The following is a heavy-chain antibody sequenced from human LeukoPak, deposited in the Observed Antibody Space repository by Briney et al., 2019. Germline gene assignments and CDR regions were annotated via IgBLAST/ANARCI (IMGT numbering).Heavy chain of an antibody. CDR1: GGSISSYY. CDR2: IYYSGST. Sequence: SETLSLTCTVSGGSISSYYWSWIRQPPGKGLEWIGYIYYSGSTNYNPSLKSRVTISVDTSKNQFSLKLSSVTAADTAVYYCARLLTGYSSSWYFDYWGQGTLVTVSS. CDR3: ARLLTGYSSSWYFDY. J-gene: IGHJ4*02. V-gene: IGHV4-59*08. D-gene: IGHD6-13*01.